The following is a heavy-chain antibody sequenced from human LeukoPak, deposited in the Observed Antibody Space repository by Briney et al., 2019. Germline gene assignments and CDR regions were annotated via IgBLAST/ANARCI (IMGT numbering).Heavy chain of an antibody. CDR3: ARQGYGDYTFFPPDY. Sequence: PSETLSLTCTVSGGSISSGSYYWSWIRQPAGKGLEWIGRIYTSGSTNYNPSLKSRVTISVDTSKNQFSLKLSSVTAADTAVYYCARQGYGDYTFFPPDYWGQGTLVTVSS. V-gene: IGHV4-61*02. CDR1: GGSISSGSYY. D-gene: IGHD4-17*01. CDR2: IYTSGST. J-gene: IGHJ4*02.